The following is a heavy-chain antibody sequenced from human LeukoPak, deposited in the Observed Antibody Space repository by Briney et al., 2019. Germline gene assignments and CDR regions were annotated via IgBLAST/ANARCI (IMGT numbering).Heavy chain of an antibody. CDR2: ISAYNGNS. J-gene: IGHJ4*02. D-gene: IGHD6-13*01. V-gene: IGHV1-18*01. CDR3: AREAQQLVTIYFDY. CDR1: GYXFTSYG. Sequence: ASVKVSCKASGYXFTSYGISWVRQAPGQGRELMGWISAYNGNSYYAQKLQGRVTMTTDTSTSTAYMELRSLRSDDTAVYYCAREAQQLVTIYFDYWGQGTLVTVSS.